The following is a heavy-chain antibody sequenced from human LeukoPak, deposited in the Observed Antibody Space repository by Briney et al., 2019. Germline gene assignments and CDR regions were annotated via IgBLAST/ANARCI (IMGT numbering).Heavy chain of an antibody. D-gene: IGHD3-10*01. Sequence: GGSLRLSCAASGFTFSIYGMHWVRQAPGKGLEWVAVIWHDGSNKYYADSVKGRFTISRDNSKNTLYLQMNSLRAEDTAVYSCARASGPFDYWGQGTLVTVSS. J-gene: IGHJ4*02. V-gene: IGHV3-33*01. CDR2: IWHDGSNK. CDR1: GFTFSIYG. CDR3: ARASGPFDY.